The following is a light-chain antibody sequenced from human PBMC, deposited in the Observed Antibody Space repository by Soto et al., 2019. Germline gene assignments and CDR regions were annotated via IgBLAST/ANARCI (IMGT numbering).Light chain of an antibody. CDR3: AAWDDSLSGPV. J-gene: IGLJ3*02. CDR1: NIVSRS. CDR2: DDS. Sequence: SYELTQPPSVSVAPGQTASITCGGDNIVSRSVHWYQQKPGQAPVVVVNDDSDRPSGIPERFSGSNSGNTATLTISRVEAGDEADYYCAAWDDSLSGPVFGGGTQLTVL. V-gene: IGLV3-21*02.